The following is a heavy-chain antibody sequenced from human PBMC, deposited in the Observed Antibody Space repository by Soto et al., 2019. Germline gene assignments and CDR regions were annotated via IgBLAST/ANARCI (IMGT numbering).Heavy chain of an antibody. CDR3: ARDTAVAGTSGAFDI. J-gene: IGHJ3*02. CDR1: GFTFSSYA. CDR2: ISYDGSNK. D-gene: IGHD6-19*01. V-gene: IGHV3-30-3*01. Sequence: PGGSLRLSCAASGFTFSSYAMHWVRQAPGKGLEWVAVISYDGSNKYYADSVKGRFTISRDNSKNTLYLQMNSLRAEDTAVYYCARDTAVAGTSGAFDIWGQGTMVTVSS.